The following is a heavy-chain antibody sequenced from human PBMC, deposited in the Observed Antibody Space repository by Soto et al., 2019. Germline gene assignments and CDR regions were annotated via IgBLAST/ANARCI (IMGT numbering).Heavy chain of an antibody. CDR2: ISTYNGHT. J-gene: IGHJ6*02. V-gene: IGHV1-18*01. CDR3: ARDWGQQWLAYGMDV. D-gene: IGHD6-19*01. CDR1: GYTFTNYG. Sequence: SVKVSCKASGYTFTNYGISWVRQAPGQGLEWVGWISTYNGHTTSAQKLQGRVTMTTDTSTSTVYMELRTLRSDDTAVYYCARDWGQQWLAYGMDVWGQGTTVTVSS.